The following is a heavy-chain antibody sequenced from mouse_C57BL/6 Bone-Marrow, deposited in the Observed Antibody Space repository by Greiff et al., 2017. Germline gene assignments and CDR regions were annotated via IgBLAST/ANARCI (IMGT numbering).Heavy chain of an antibody. CDR3: ASGAYFDY. Sequence: VKLQESGAELVRPGSSVKLSCKASGYTFTSYWMDWVKQRPGQGLEWIGNIYPSDSETHYNQKFKDKATLTVDKSSSTAYMQLSSLTSEDSAVYYCASGAYFDYWGQGTTLTVSS. V-gene: IGHV1-61*01. CDR1: GYTFTSYW. CDR2: IYPSDSET. J-gene: IGHJ2*01.